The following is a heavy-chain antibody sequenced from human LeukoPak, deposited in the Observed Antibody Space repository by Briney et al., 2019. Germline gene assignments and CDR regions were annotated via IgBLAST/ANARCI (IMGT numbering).Heavy chain of an antibody. CDR1: VGSISSSSYY. J-gene: IGHJ4*02. Sequence: PSETLSLTCTVSVGSISSSSYYWGWIRQPPGKGLEWIGSIYYSGSTYYNPSLKSRVTISVDTSKNQFSLKLSSVTAADTAVYYCARGGGRDGYNYPDYWGQGTLVTVSS. D-gene: IGHD5-24*01. CDR2: IYYSGST. CDR3: ARGGGRDGYNYPDY. V-gene: IGHV4-39*01.